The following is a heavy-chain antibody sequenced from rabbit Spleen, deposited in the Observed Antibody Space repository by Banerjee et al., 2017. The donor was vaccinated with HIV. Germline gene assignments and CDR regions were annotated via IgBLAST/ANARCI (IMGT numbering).Heavy chain of an antibody. CDR3: ARGPPYAGYAGYGYVYLNL. Sequence: QEQLVESRGGLVTPGGSLKLSCKASGIDFSSYYYMSWVRQAPGKGLEWIGYFDPVFGSTYYASWVNGRFTISSHNAQNTLYLQLNSLTAADTATYFCARGPPYAGYAGYGYVYLNLWGPGTLVTVS. J-gene: IGHJ4*01. CDR2: FDPVFGST. V-gene: IGHV1S43*01. D-gene: IGHD6-1*01. CDR1: GIDFSSYYY.